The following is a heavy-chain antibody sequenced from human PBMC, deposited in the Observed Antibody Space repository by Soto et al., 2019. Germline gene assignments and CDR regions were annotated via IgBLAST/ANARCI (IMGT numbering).Heavy chain of an antibody. CDR1: GFTFSSYW. D-gene: IGHD2-2*01. Sequence: GGSLRLSCAASGFTFSSYWMSWVRQAPGKGLEWVANIKQDGSEKYYADSVKGRFTISRDNAKNSLYLQMNSLRAEDTAVYYCARSRSTSRGYYYYYMDVWGKGTTVTVSS. V-gene: IGHV3-7*03. CDR2: IKQDGSEK. CDR3: ARSRSTSRGYYYYYMDV. J-gene: IGHJ6*03.